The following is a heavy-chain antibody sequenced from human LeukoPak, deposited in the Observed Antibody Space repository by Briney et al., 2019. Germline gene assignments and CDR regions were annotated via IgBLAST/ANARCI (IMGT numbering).Heavy chain of an antibody. Sequence: GGSLRLSCAASGFTVSSNYMSWVRQAPGKGLEWVSVIYSGGSTYYADSVKGRFTISRDNSKNTLCLQMNSLRAEDTAVYYCARDFRGYYYGMDVWGQGTTVTVSS. D-gene: IGHD5-24*01. J-gene: IGHJ6*02. CDR3: ARDFRGYYYGMDV. V-gene: IGHV3-53*01. CDR2: IYSGGST. CDR1: GFTVSSNY.